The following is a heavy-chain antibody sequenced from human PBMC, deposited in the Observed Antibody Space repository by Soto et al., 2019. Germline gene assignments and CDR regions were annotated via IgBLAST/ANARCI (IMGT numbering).Heavy chain of an antibody. CDR3: AKDLRTKTGYYYYYMDV. V-gene: IGHV3-9*01. CDR2: ISWNSGSI. CDR1: GFTFDDYA. J-gene: IGHJ6*03. D-gene: IGHD1-1*01. Sequence: GGSLRLSCAASGFTFDDYAMHWVRQAPGKGLEWVSGISWNSGSIGYADSVKGRFTISRDNAKNSLYLQMNSLRAEDTALYYCAKDLRTKTGYYYYYMDVWGKGTTVTVSS.